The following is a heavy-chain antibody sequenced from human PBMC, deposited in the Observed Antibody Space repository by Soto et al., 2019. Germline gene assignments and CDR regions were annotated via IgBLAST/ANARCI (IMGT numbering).Heavy chain of an antibody. CDR3: ASEFMTTVTRDY. V-gene: IGHV4-34*01. Sequence: SETLSLSCAVYGGSFSGYYWSWIRQPPGKGLEWIGEINHSGSTNYNPSLKSRVTISVDTSKNQFSLKLSSVTAADTAVYYCASEFMTTVTRDYWGQGTLVTVSS. CDR2: INHSGST. J-gene: IGHJ4*02. CDR1: GGSFSGYY. D-gene: IGHD4-17*01.